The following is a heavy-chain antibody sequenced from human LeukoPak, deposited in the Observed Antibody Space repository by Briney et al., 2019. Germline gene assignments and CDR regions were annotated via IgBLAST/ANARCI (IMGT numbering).Heavy chain of an antibody. D-gene: IGHD2-2*02. CDR1: GYTFTGYY. CDR2: INPNSGGT. CDR3: ARGRYCSSTSCYMRWFDP. J-gene: IGHJ5*02. Sequence: ASVKVSCKASGYTFTGYYMHWVRQAPGQGLEWMGWINPNSGGTNYAQKFQGRVTMTRDTSISTAYMELSRLRSDDTAVYYCARGRYCSSTSCYMRWFDPWGQGTLVTVSS. V-gene: IGHV1-2*02.